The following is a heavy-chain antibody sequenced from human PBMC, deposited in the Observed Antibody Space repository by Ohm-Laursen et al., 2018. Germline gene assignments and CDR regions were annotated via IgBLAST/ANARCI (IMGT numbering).Heavy chain of an antibody. J-gene: IGHJ4*02. CDR1: GFTFSSYA. CDR2: ISGSGGST. CDR3: VRETMYGYQGHDY. V-gene: IGHV3-23*01. D-gene: IGHD5-18*01. Sequence: SLRLSCAASGFTFSSYAMSWVRQAPGKGLEWVSAISGSGGSTYYADSVKGRFTISRDNSKNTLYLQMNSLRAEDTAFYYCVRETMYGYQGHDYWGQGTLVTVSS.